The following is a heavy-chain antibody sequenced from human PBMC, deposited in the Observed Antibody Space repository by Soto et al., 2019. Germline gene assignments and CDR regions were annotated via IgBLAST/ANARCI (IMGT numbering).Heavy chain of an antibody. CDR3: ERRLNHCSGGSCYPHDAFDI. Sequence: GGSLRLSCAASGFTFSSYWMSWVRQAPGKGLEWVANIKQDGSEKYYVDSLKGRFTISRDNAKNSLYLQMNSLRAEDTAVYYCERRLNHCSGGSCYPHDAFDIWGQGTMVTVSS. V-gene: IGHV3-7*01. D-gene: IGHD2-15*01. J-gene: IGHJ3*02. CDR1: GFTFSSYW. CDR2: IKQDGSEK.